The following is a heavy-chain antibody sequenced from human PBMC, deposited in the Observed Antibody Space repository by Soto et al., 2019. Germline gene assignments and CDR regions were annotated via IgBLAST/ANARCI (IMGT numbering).Heavy chain of an antibody. CDR3: ARVHVMVVAGSTFDY. CDR2: IYHGGTT. D-gene: IGHD6-19*01. J-gene: IGHJ4*01. Sequence: LSLTCAVSGYSLSSGSYWGWIRQPPGKGPEWIASIYHGGTTFYNPSLKSRVTISVDTSKNHYSLKLKSVTAADTAVYYCARVHVMVVAGSTFDYWGPGTPVTVSS. V-gene: IGHV4-38-2*01. CDR1: GYSLSSGSY.